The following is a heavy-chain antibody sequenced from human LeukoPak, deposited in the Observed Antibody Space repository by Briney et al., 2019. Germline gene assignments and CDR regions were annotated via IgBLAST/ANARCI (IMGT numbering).Heavy chain of an antibody. J-gene: IGHJ5*02. CDR3: ARGLFCFDP. CDR2: INHSGST. V-gene: IGHV4-34*01. Sequence: SETLSLTCAVYGGSFSGYYWSWIRQPPGKGLEWIGEINHSGSTNYNPSLKSRVTISVDTSKNQFSLKLSSVTAADTAVYYCARGLFCFDPGAQETLLTVSS. CDR1: GGSFSGYY.